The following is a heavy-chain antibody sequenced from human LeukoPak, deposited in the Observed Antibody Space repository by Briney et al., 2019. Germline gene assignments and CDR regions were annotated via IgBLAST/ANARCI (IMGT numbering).Heavy chain of an antibody. D-gene: IGHD3-22*01. CDR3: ARSNSGYYYYGMDV. V-gene: IGHV3-7*01. CDR1: GFTFSSYW. Sequence: GESLRLSCAASGFTFSSYWMSWVRQAPGKGLEWVANIKQDGSEKYYVDSVKGRFTISRGNAKNSLYLQMNSLRAEDTAVYYCARSNSGYYYYGMDVWGQGTTVIVSS. J-gene: IGHJ6*02. CDR2: IKQDGSEK.